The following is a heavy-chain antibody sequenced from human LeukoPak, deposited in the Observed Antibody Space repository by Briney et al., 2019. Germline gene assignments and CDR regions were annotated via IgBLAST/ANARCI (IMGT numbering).Heavy chain of an antibody. CDR2: IGIDSGNT. CDR1: GFPFIEDS. CDR3: ARDHNYAFDN. Sequence: TGGSLRLSCTASGFPFIEDSMNWVRQAPGKGLEWISYIGIDSGNTKYADSVRGRFTISADKAKNSLYLQMNSLRVEDTAVYYCARDHNYAFDNWGQGTLVSVAS. J-gene: IGHJ4*02. V-gene: IGHV3-48*01. D-gene: IGHD1-1*01.